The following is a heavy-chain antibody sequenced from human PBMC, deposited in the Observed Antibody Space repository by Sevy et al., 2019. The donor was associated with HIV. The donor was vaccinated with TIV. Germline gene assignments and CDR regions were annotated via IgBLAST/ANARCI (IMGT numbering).Heavy chain of an antibody. Sequence: KQSQTLSLTCAISGDSVSSNTAAWNWIRQSPSRGLEWLGRTYYRSKWFNDYAVSVISRISINPDTSKNLFSLQLNSVTPEDTAMYYWARDQSSVGSNWDSVAPADYGMDVWGQGTTVTVSS. J-gene: IGHJ6*02. V-gene: IGHV6-1*01. CDR2: TYYRSKWFN. D-gene: IGHD2-2*01. CDR3: ARDQSSVGSNWDSVAPADYGMDV. CDR1: GDSVSSNTAA.